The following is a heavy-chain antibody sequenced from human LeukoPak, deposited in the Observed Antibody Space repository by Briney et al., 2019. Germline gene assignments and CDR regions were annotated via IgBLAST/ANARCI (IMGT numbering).Heavy chain of an antibody. CDR2: IDPSSDST. CDR1: GYTFTSYF. Sequence: ASVKVSCTASGYTFTSYFMHWVRQAPGHGLEWMGIIDPSSDSTTYAQKFQDRVTMTRDTSTITVYMELSSLTSEDTAVYYCARDNTALGPFDYWGQGTLVPVSS. V-gene: IGHV1-46*01. D-gene: IGHD5-18*01. J-gene: IGHJ4*02. CDR3: ARDNTALGPFDY.